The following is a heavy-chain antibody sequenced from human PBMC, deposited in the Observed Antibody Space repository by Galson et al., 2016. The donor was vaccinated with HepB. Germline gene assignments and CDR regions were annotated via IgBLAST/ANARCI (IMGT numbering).Heavy chain of an antibody. D-gene: IGHD2-15*01. V-gene: IGHV1-8*01. CDR3: ARKNVVPGCFDL. J-gene: IGHJ5*02. CDR2: MTARSFNK. Sequence: SVKLSCKASGFIFNNYDFNWVRQATGQGLEFMGWMTARSFNKCFAQSFQDRLTITRNTSKTTLYMELSSLRPEDTAVYYCARKNVVPGCFDLWGQGTLVTVSS. CDR1: GFIFNNYD.